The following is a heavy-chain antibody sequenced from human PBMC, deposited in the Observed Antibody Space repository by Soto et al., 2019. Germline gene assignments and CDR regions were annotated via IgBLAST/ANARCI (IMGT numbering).Heavy chain of an antibody. CDR3: ARVWSPYCYETTFDY. V-gene: IGHV1-69*11. D-gene: IGHD3-22*01. CDR2: IIPMLGKA. Sequence: QVQLVQSGAEVKKPGSSVKVSCQASGGTFIIYSTSWVQQDPGQGLEWMGGIIPMLGKANYAQEYQGRVTITADESTSTVYMELRGLRSEDTAVYYCARVWSPYCYETTFDYWGQGTQVTVSS. J-gene: IGHJ4*02. CDR1: GGTFIIYS.